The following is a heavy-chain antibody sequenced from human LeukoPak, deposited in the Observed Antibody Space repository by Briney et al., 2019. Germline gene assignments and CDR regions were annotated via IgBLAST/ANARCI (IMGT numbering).Heavy chain of an antibody. CDR3: ARRRYYDSSGYYYAFDY. V-gene: IGHV5-51*01. D-gene: IGHD3-22*01. J-gene: IGHJ4*02. CDR1: GYSFTNYW. CDR2: IYPGDSDT. Sequence: GESLRISCKGSGYSFTNYWIAWVRQMPGKGLEWMGIIYPGDSDTRYSPSFQGHVTISADKSINTAYLQWSRLKASDTAMYYCARRRYYDSSGYYYAFDYWGQGTLVTVSS.